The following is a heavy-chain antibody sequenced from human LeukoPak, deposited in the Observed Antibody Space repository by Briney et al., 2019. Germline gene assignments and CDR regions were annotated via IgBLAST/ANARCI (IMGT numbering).Heavy chain of an antibody. CDR1: GFTFSSYA. Sequence: GGSLRLSCAASGFTFSSYAMSWVRQAAGKGLEWVSAISGSGGNTYYTDSVKGRFTVSRDNSKNTLFLQMNSLRAEDTAVYYCAKDGGLWVSAHWGDSWGRGTLVTVSS. V-gene: IGHV3-23*01. D-gene: IGHD7-27*01. J-gene: IGHJ4*02. CDR3: AKDGGLWVSAHWGDS. CDR2: ISGSGGNT.